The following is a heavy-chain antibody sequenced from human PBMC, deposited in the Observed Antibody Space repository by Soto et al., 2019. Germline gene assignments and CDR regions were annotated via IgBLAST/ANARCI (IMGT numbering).Heavy chain of an antibody. CDR2: IIPIFGTA. V-gene: IGHV1-69*12. CDR1: GGTFSSYA. J-gene: IGHJ6*02. D-gene: IGHD3-16*02. CDR3: ARGFVTSYYYGMDV. Sequence: QVQLVQSGAEVKKPGSSVKVSCKASGGTFSSYAISWVRQAPGQGLEWMGGIIPIFGTANYAQKFQGSVTXXAXEXXSGAYMELRSLRSEDTAVYYCARGFVTSYYYGMDVWGQGTTVTVSS.